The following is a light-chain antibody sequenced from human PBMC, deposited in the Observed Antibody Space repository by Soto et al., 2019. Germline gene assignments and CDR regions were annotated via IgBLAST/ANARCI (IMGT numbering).Light chain of an antibody. Sequence: IQMTQSPSSLSASVGDRVTITFRASQGLSNFLAWYQQKPEKVPKLLISAASTLQSVVRSRFSGSGSGTDFTLTITSLQTEKGATYYCQKYSSVITFGHGTRLEIK. CDR2: AAS. CDR1: QGLSNF. V-gene: IGKV1-27*01. CDR3: QKYSSVIT. J-gene: IGKJ5*01.